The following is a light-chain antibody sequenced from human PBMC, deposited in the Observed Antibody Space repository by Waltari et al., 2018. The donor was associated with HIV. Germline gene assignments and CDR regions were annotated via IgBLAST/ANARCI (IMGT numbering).Light chain of an antibody. J-gene: IGLJ2*01. CDR2: EVS. CDR3: CAYAGSTTYVI. V-gene: IGLV2-23*02. Sequence: QSALTQPASVSGSPGQSITISCTGTSSDVGGYNLVSWHQQHPGKAPKLMIYEVSKRPSGVSNRFSGSKSGNTASLTISGLQAEDEADYYCCAYAGSTTYVIFGGGTKLTVL. CDR1: SSDVGGYNL.